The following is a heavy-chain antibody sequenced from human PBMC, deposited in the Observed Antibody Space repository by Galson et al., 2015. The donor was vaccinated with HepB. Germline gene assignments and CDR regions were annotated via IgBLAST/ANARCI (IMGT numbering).Heavy chain of an antibody. CDR1: GYSFTSYW. D-gene: IGHD6-13*01. Sequence: QSGAEVTKPGESLKISCKGSGYSFTSYWIGWVRQMPGKGLEWMGIIYPGDSDTRYSPSFQGQVTISADKSISTAYLQWSSLKASDTAMHYCARPSLGGSWYFPGYFDYWGQGTLVTVSS. V-gene: IGHV5-51*01. J-gene: IGHJ4*02. CDR2: IYPGDSDT. CDR3: ARPSLGGSWYFPGYFDY.